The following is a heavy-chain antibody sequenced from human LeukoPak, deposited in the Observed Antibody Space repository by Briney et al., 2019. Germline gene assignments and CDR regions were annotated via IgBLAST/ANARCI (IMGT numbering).Heavy chain of an antibody. J-gene: IGHJ3*02. CDR1: GGTFSSYA. Sequence: ASVKPSCKASGGTFSSYAISWVRQAPGQGLEWMGGIIPIFSTANYAQKFQGRVTITADESTSTAYMELSSLRSEDTAVYYCARDLVLRVAFDIWGQGTMFRVSS. V-gene: IGHV1-69*13. CDR2: IIPIFSTA. CDR3: ARDLVLRVAFDI. D-gene: IGHD6-6*01.